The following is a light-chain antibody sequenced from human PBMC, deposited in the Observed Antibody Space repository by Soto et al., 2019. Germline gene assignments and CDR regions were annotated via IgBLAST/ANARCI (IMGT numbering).Light chain of an antibody. Sequence: DIQMTQSPSSLSASVGDRVTITCRASQSVSSYLNWYQQKPGKAPKLVIHAASRLQSGVPSRFTGSGSGTDFTLTISSLQPDDFATYYCQQYMSYSFGQGTKVDIK. CDR2: AAS. CDR3: QQYMSYS. CDR1: QSVSSY. J-gene: IGKJ1*01. V-gene: IGKV1-39*01.